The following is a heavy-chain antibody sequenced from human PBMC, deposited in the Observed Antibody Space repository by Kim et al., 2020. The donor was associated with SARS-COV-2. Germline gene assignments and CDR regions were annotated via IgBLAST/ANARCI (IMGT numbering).Heavy chain of an antibody. D-gene: IGHD3-10*01. CDR3: ATMIRGIYFDD. Sequence: TYYADSVKGRFTISRDNSKNTLFLQMNSLRSEDTAIYYCATMIRGIYFDDWGQGSLVTVSS. J-gene: IGHJ4*02. V-gene: IGHV3-23*01. CDR2: T.